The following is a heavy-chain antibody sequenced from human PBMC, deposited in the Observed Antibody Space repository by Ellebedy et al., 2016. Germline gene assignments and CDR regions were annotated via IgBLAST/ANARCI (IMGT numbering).Heavy chain of an antibody. V-gene: IGHV4-39*01. CDR1: GGSISSSSYY. D-gene: IGHD3-10*01. CDR3: ARRDVRVRDAFDI. Sequence: SETLSLXXTVSGGSISSSSYYWGWIRQPPGKGLEWIGSIYYSGSTYYNPSLKSRVTISVDTSKNQFSLKLSSVTAADTAVYYCARRDVRVRDAFDIWGQGTMVTVSS. CDR2: IYYSGST. J-gene: IGHJ3*02.